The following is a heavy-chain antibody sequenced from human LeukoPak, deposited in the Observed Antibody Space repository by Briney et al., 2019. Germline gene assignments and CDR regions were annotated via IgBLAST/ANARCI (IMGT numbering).Heavy chain of an antibody. V-gene: IGHV3-23*01. Sequence: QTGGSLRLSCAASGFTFSGYAMTWVRQAPGKGLEWVSTISGSDVSTYYADSVKGRFTISRDNSKNTLYLQMNSLRAEDTAVYYCAKDRELTTVTIYDPWGQGTLVTVSS. D-gene: IGHD4-17*01. CDR2: ISGSDVST. CDR1: GFTFSGYA. J-gene: IGHJ5*02. CDR3: AKDRELTTVTIYDP.